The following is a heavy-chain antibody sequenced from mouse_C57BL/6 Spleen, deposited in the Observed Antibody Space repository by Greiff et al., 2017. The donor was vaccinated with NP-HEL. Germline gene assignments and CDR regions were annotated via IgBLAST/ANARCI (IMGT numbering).Heavy chain of an antibody. CDR1: GYAFSSYW. Sequence: QVQLKQSGAELVKPGASVKISCKASGYAFSSYWMNWVKQRPGKGLEWIGQIYPGDGDTNYNGKFKGKATLTADKSSSTAYMQLSSLTSEDSAVYFCARGGQLRPRYFDYWGQGTTLTVSS. J-gene: IGHJ2*01. CDR2: IYPGDGDT. CDR3: ARGGQLRPRYFDY. V-gene: IGHV1-80*01. D-gene: IGHD3-2*02.